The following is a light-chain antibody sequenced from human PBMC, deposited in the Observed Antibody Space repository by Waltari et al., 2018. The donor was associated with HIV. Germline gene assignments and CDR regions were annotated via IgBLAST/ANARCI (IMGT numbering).Light chain of an antibody. CDR2: EVS. Sequence: QSALTQPASVSGSPGQSITISCTGTSSDVGGYNYVSWYQQHPGKAPKLMIFEVSNRPSGVSNRFSGSKSVNTASLTISGLQAEDEADYYCSSYTTRSTRDPNWVFGGGTKLTVL. CDR3: SSYTTRSTRDPNWV. V-gene: IGLV2-14*01. CDR1: SSDVGGYNY. J-gene: IGLJ3*02.